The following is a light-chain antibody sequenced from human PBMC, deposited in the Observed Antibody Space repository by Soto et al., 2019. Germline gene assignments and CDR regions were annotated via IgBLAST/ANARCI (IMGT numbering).Light chain of an antibody. CDR2: CAS. J-gene: IGKJ4*01. CDR1: QSVSSSY. V-gene: IGKV3-20*01. CDR3: QQYDSSPLT. Sequence: EIVLTQSPGTLSLPPGERATLSCRASQSVSSSYLAWYQQKPGQAPRLLIYCASSRATGIPDRFSGSGSGTDFTLTISRLEPEDFAVYYCQQYDSSPLTFGGGTKVEIK.